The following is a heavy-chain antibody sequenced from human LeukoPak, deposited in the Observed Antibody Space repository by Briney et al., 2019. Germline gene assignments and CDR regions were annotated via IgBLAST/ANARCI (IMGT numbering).Heavy chain of an antibody. Sequence: GGSLRLSCAASGFTFSSYAMSWVRQAPGKGLEWVSGISGSGGSTYYADSVKGRFTISRDNSKNTLYLEMNSLRADDTAVYYCAKDRGGSGSHYYSAFDIWGQGTMVTVSS. V-gene: IGHV3-23*01. J-gene: IGHJ3*02. CDR2: ISGSGGST. CDR1: GFTFSSYA. CDR3: AKDRGGSGSHYYSAFDI. D-gene: IGHD3-10*01.